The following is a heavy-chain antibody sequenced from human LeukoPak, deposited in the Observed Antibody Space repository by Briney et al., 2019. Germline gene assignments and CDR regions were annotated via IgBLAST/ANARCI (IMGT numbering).Heavy chain of an antibody. CDR3: VRDTNGVSWFDP. V-gene: IGHV1-46*01. CDR2: IYPSGGST. J-gene: IGHJ5*02. Sequence: GASVKVSRKASGYTFTSYYMHWVRQAPAQGLEWMGIIYPSGGSTSYAQKFQGRVTMTSDTTTSTVYMELSSLRSEGTAVYYCVRDTNGVSWFDPWGQGALVTVSS. CDR1: GYTFTSYY. D-gene: IGHD2-8*01.